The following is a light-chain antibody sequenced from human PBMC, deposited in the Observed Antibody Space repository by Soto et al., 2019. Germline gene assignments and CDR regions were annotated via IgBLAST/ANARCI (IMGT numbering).Light chain of an antibody. CDR3: LSLDRGLRVL. V-gene: IGLV1-40*01. CDR2: GNT. CDR1: SSNIGAGYD. Sequence: QSVLTQPPSVSGAPGQRVTISCTGSSSNIGAGYDVHWYQQLPGRAPKLLIYGNTNRPSGVPDRFSGSKSGTSASLAITGLQAEDEADYYCLSLDRGLRVLFAGGTHLTAL. J-gene: IGLJ2*01.